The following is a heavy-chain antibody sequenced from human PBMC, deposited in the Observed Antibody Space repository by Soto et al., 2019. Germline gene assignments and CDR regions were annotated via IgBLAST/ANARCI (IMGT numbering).Heavy chain of an antibody. CDR3: AGRGSNSWYFFDP. CDR2: IDPSDSYT. V-gene: IGHV5-10-1*01. CDR1: GYNFTSYW. J-gene: IGHJ5*02. D-gene: IGHD6-13*01. Sequence: EVQLVQSGAEVKKPGESLRISCKGSGYNFTSYWISWVRQMPGKGLEWIGRIDPSDSYTDYSPSFQGHVTISADKSISTAYLQWSSLRASDTAMYYCAGRGSNSWYFFDPWGQGTLVTVSS.